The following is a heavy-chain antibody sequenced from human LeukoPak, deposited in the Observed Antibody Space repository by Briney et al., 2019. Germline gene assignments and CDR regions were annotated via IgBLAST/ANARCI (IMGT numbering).Heavy chain of an antibody. D-gene: IGHD6-19*01. Sequence: GGSLRLSCAASGFTFGSYAMSWVRQAPGKGLEWVSDINGSGGSTYYTDSVKGRFTISRDNSKNTLYLQMNSLRAEDTAVYYCARGGKRAVAGTRSPQYFQHWGQGTLVTVSS. CDR2: INGSGGST. CDR3: ARGGKRAVAGTRSPQYFQH. V-gene: IGHV3-23*01. J-gene: IGHJ1*01. CDR1: GFTFGSYA.